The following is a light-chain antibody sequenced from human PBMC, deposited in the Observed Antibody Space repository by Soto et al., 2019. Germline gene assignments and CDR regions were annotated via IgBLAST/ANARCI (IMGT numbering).Light chain of an antibody. V-gene: IGKV1-5*03. CDR1: QSISRQ. CDR2: QAS. J-gene: IGKJ1*01. Sequence: DIQMTQSPSTLSASVGDRVSITCRASQSISRQLAWYQQKPGKAPNLLIYQASNLETGDPSRFTGSLSGTELTLTFSSLQPEDFATYYCLQYQSYWTFGQGTKVEVK. CDR3: LQYQSYWT.